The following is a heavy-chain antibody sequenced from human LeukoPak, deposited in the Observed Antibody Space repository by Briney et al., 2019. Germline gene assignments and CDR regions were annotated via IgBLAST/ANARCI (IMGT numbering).Heavy chain of an antibody. Sequence: SETLSLTCTVSGGSISNSSYYWGWMRQPPGKGLEWLGSIYYSGSTYYNPSLKSRVTISVDTSKNHFSLKVSSVTAADTAVYYCARAAAEYNILTGYHSYYFDYWGQGTLVTVSS. D-gene: IGHD3-9*01. J-gene: IGHJ4*02. CDR2: IYYSGST. CDR1: GGSISNSSYY. CDR3: ARAAAEYNILTGYHSYYFDY. V-gene: IGHV4-39*07.